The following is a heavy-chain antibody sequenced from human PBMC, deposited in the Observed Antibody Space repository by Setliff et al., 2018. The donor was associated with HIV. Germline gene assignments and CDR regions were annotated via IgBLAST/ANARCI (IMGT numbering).Heavy chain of an antibody. CDR1: GYTFIDYY. Sequence: ASVKVSCKASGYTFIDYYIHWVRQAPGRGLEVMGWINTDNGITEYAENFQGRVAMTRDTYRSTAYLELKRLPFDDTAAFYCARAPYDRSENPYDTWGQGTLVTVSS. CDR3: ARAPYDRSENPYDT. J-gene: IGHJ5*02. CDR2: INTDNGIT. V-gene: IGHV1-2*02. D-gene: IGHD3-16*01.